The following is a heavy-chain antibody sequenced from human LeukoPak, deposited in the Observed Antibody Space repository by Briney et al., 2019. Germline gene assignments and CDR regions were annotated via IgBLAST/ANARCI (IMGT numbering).Heavy chain of an antibody. CDR3: ARTPSTSETAAGSFDY. J-gene: IGHJ4*02. Sequence: ASVKVSCKASGYTFTSYYMHWVRQAPGQGLEWMGIINPSGGSTSYAQKFQGRVTMTTGTSTSTAYMDLRSLRSDDTAVYYCARTPSTSETAAGSFDYWGQGTLVTVSS. D-gene: IGHD6-13*01. CDR2: INPSGGST. V-gene: IGHV1-46*01. CDR1: GYTFTSYY.